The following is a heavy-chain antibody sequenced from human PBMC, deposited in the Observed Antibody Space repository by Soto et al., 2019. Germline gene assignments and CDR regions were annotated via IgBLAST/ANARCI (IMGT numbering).Heavy chain of an antibody. V-gene: IGHV3-23*01. CDR1: RFSFSRYA. J-gene: IGHJ4*02. CDR2: MTGSGGDI. Sequence: EGSLRLSCAASRFSFSRYAMMWVRQAPGKGQEWVAGMTGSGGDIRYADSVKGRFTISKDNSKNTLYLQMNSLRAEDTAIYYCAKDAVYNDGLWLVANWGQGTLVTVSS. CDR3: AKDAVYNDGLWLVAN. D-gene: IGHD5-12*01.